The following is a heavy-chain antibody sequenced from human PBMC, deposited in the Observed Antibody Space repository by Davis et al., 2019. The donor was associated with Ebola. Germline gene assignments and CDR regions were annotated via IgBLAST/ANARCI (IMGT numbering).Heavy chain of an antibody. D-gene: IGHD2-21*02. CDR3: ARGDDGDCYSSGTD. CDR2: ISAGSGAT. V-gene: IGHV1-3*01. CDR1: GYTFTGNA. J-gene: IGHJ4*02. Sequence: ASVTVSCKASGYTFTGNAIHWVRPAPGQRLEWMGCISAGSGATKYSQKFQDRASIIRDTSASTAYVDLSNLGPEDASIYYCARGDDGDCYSSGTDWGQGTLVTVSS.